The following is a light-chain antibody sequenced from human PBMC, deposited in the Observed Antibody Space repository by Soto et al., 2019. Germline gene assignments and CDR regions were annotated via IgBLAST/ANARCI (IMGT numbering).Light chain of an antibody. V-gene: IGLV1-40*01. J-gene: IGLJ1*01. CDR1: GSNIGAGYD. CDR2: ANI. CDR3: QSYDSSPSGYV. Sequence: QSVLTQPPSVSGAPGQRVTISCTGSGSNIGAGYDVHWYQQLPGTAPKLLIFANINRPSGVPDQFSGSKSGTSASLAITGLRAEDEADYYCQSYDSSPSGYVFGTGTKVTVL.